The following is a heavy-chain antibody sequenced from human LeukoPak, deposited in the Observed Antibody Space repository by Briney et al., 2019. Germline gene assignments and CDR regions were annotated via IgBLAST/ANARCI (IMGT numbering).Heavy chain of an antibody. CDR2: ISGSGGST. Sequence: PGGSPRLSCAASGFTFSSYSMNWVRQAPGKGLEWVSAISGSGGSTYYADSVKGRFTISRDNSKNTLYLQMNSLRAEDTAVYYCAKDMLPSYYYDSSGYYHNFDYWGQGTLVTVSS. CDR1: GFTFSSYS. D-gene: IGHD3-22*01. J-gene: IGHJ4*02. V-gene: IGHV3-23*01. CDR3: AKDMLPSYYYDSSGYYHNFDY.